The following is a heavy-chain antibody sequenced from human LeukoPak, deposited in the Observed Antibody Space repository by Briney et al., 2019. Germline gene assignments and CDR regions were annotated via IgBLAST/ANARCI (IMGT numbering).Heavy chain of an antibody. D-gene: IGHD5-24*01. Sequence: GSLRLSCAASGFAFSRYEMNSVRQAPGKGLEWIGYISYSGTTKYNPSLESRVTMSVDTSKNQLSLKLTSVTAADTAVYYCARMAEEGTSWLDPWGQGTQVTVSS. CDR3: ARMAEEGTSWLDP. V-gene: IGHV4-59*01. CDR1: GFAFSRYE. J-gene: IGHJ5*02. CDR2: ISYSGTT.